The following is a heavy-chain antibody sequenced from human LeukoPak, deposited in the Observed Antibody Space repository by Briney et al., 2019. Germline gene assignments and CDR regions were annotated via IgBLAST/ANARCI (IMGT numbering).Heavy chain of an antibody. CDR2: ISSSSSYI. V-gene: IGHV3-21*01. D-gene: IGHD1-20*01. J-gene: IGHJ2*01. Sequence: PGGSLRLSCAASGFTFSRYSMNWVRQAPGKGLEWVSSISSSSSYIYYADSVKGRFTISRDNAKNSLYLQMNSLRAEDTAVYYCARVPITGRPDPHWYFDLWGRGTLVTVSS. CDR1: GFTFSRYS. CDR3: ARVPITGRPDPHWYFDL.